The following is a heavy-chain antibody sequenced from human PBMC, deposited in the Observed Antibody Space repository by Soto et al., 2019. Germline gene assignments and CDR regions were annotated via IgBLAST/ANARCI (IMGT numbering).Heavy chain of an antibody. CDR2: IIPIFGTT. J-gene: IGHJ5*02. CDR1: GGTFGSDA. V-gene: IGHV1-69*06. D-gene: IGHD3-22*01. CDR3: ARDRTDSGYYTNWLDP. Sequence: SVKVSCKASGGTFGSDAITWVRQAPGQGLEWVGRIIPIFGTTNYAQNLQSRVTISADKSTLTSYMELHSLTSDDTALYYCARDRTDSGYYTNWLDPWGQGTQVTVP.